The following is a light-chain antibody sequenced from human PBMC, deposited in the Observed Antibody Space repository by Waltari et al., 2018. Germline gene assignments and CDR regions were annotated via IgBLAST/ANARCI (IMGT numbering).Light chain of an antibody. Sequence: DIQMTQSPSSLSASVGDRVALTCRASLGISNYLAWYQHRPEKAPRLLLYAASTLQPGVPSRFSCSGAGTDFTLSIDSLQPEDAATYYCQKYNSAPPTFGPGTKVEIK. CDR3: QKYNSAPPT. V-gene: IGKV1-27*01. CDR2: AAS. J-gene: IGKJ1*01. CDR1: LGISNY.